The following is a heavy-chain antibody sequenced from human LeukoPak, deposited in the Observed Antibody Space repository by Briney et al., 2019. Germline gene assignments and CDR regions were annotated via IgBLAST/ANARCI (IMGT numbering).Heavy chain of an antibody. D-gene: IGHD1-26*01. CDR1: GGSISSGSYY. Sequence: PSETLSLTCTVSGGSISSGSYYWSWIRQPAGKGLEWIGRIYTSGSTNYNPSLKSRVTISVDTSKNQFSLKLSSVTAADTAVYYCARQSYWGVVDYWGQGTLVTVSS. V-gene: IGHV4-61*02. CDR2: IYTSGST. J-gene: IGHJ4*02. CDR3: ARQSYWGVVDY.